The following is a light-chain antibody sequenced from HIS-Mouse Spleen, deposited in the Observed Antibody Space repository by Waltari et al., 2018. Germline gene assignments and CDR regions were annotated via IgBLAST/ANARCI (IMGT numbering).Light chain of an antibody. CDR3: QSYDSSNHVV. Sequence: NFMLTQPHSVSESPGKTVTISCTRSSGSLASNHVQRYQQRPGSAPTTVIYEDNQRPSGVPDRFSGSIDSSSNSASLTISGLKTEDEADYYCQSYDSSNHVVFGGGTKLTVL. J-gene: IGLJ2*01. V-gene: IGLV6-57*04. CDR1: SGSLASNH. CDR2: EDN.